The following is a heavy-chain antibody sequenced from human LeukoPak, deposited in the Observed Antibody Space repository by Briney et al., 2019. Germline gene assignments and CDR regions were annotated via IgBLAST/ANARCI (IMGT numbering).Heavy chain of an antibody. J-gene: IGHJ3*02. CDR3: ARLMARRGDDAFDI. CDR2: IYPGDSDT. V-gene: IGHV5-51*01. Sequence: GESLKISCQASGYTFTSYSIGWVRQMPGKGLESMGIIYPGDSDTRYNPSFQGQVTISADKSITTAYLQWSSLKASDTAMYYCARLMARRGDDAFDIWGQGTMVTVSS. CDR1: GYTFTSYS. D-gene: IGHD1-14*01.